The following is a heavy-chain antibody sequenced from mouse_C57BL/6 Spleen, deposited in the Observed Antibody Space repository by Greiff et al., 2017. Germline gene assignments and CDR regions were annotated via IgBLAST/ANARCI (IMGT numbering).Heavy chain of an antibody. CDR1: GYTFTSYT. D-gene: IGHD2-2*01. V-gene: IGHV1-4*01. Sequence: VQLQESGAELARPGASVKMSCKASGYTFTSYTMHWVKQRPGQGLEWIGYINPSSGYTKYNQKFKDKATLTADKSSSTAYMQLSSLTSEDSAVYYCARSKDGGYDVDWFAYWGQGTLVTVSA. CDR2: INPSSGYT. CDR3: ARSKDGGYDVDWFAY. J-gene: IGHJ3*01.